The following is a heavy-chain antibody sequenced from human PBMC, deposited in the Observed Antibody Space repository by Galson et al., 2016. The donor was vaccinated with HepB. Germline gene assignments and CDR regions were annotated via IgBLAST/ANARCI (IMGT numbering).Heavy chain of an antibody. D-gene: IGHD2-21*02. CDR1: GFTFSRYG. J-gene: IGHJ4*02. Sequence: SLRLSCAASGFTFSRYGMHRVRQAPGKGLEWVAVISYDGGDEHYADSVKGRFTVSRDNSKNTLFLQMNSLRVEDTAVYYCAKLDCGRDCPRDDWGQGTLVTVSS. CDR3: AKLDCGRDCPRDD. V-gene: IGHV3-30*19. CDR2: ISYDGGDE.